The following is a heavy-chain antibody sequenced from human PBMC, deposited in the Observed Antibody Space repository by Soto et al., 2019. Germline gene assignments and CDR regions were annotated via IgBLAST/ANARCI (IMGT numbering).Heavy chain of an antibody. D-gene: IGHD2-8*01. CDR2: ISYSGNT. CDR1: GGSISNFY. Sequence: SETLSLTCTVSGGSISNFYWSWIRQPPGKGLEWIGYISYSGNTNYNPSLKSRVSIPVDTSKNQLSLNLTSVTAADTAVYYCARAPMVLSRSYFDSWGQGTPVTVSS. V-gene: IGHV4-59*01. CDR3: ARAPMVLSRSYFDS. J-gene: IGHJ4*02.